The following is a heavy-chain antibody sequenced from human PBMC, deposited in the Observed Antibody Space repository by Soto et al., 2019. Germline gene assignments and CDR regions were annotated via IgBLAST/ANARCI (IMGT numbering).Heavy chain of an antibody. Sequence: QVQLVQSGAEVKKPGASVKVSCKASGYTFTTYGISWVRQAPGQGLEWMGWISAYNGNTRYVQKLQGRVTMTTDTSTSTAYIELRSLRSDDAAVYYCARDDVGGWSPADYWGQGTLVTVSS. CDR2: ISAYNGNT. J-gene: IGHJ4*02. CDR1: GYTFTTYG. D-gene: IGHD6-19*01. V-gene: IGHV1-18*01. CDR3: ARDDVGGWSPADY.